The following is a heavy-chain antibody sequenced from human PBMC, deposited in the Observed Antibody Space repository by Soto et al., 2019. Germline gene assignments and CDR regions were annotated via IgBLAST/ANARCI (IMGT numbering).Heavy chain of an antibody. J-gene: IGHJ6*02. CDR3: AREPYSSGWYSDYYYYGMDV. CDR2: IYSGGST. CDR1: GFTVSSNY. Sequence: GGSLRLSCAASGFTVSSNYMSWVRQAPGKGLEWVSVIYSGGSTYYADSVKGRFIISRDNSKNTLYLQMNSLRAEDTAVYYCAREPYSSGWYSDYYYYGMDVWGQGTTVTVSS. D-gene: IGHD6-19*01. V-gene: IGHV3-66*01.